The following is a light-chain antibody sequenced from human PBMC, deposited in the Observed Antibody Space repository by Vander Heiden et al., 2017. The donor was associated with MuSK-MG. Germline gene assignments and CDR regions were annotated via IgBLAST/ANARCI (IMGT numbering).Light chain of an antibody. CDR2: DAS. J-gene: IGKJ3*01. CDR1: QSVSSY. V-gene: IGKV3-11*01. CDR3: QQRSNWPRT. Sequence: EIVFTHSPATLSLSPGERATLSCRASQSVSSYLAWYQQKPGQAPRLLIYDASNRATGIPARFSGSGSGTDFTLTISSREPEDFAVYYCQQRSNWPRTFGPGTKVDIK.